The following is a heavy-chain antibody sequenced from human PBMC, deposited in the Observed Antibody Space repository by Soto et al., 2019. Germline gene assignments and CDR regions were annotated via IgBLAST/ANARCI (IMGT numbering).Heavy chain of an antibody. Sequence: GGSLRLSCAASGFTFSSYSMNWVRQAPGKGLEWVSYISSSSSTIYYADSVKGRFTISRDNAKNSLYLQMNSLRAEDTAVYYCARDGAATRQSFESWGQGTLVTVSS. V-gene: IGHV3-48*01. CDR3: ARDGAATRQSFES. J-gene: IGHJ4*02. CDR1: GFTFSSYS. D-gene: IGHD2-15*01. CDR2: ISSSSSTI.